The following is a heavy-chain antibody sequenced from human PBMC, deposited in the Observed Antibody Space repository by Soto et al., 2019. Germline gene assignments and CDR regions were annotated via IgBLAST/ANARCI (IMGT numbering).Heavy chain of an antibody. V-gene: IGHV3-15*01. J-gene: IGHJ4*02. Sequence: PGESLRPSCTPSGFIFSNVWMSWVRQAPGKGLDWVGRIRSKTDGGTTDHAAPVKGRFTISRDDSKNTLYLEMNSLKTEDTAVYYCTTELKWELPRGGYWGQGT. CDR1: GFIFSNVW. D-gene: IGHD1-26*01. CDR3: TTELKWELPRGGY. CDR2: IRSKTDGGTT.